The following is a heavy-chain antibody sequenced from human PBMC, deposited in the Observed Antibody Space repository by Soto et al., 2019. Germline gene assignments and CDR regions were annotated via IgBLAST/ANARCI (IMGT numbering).Heavy chain of an antibody. V-gene: IGHV4-59*01. J-gene: IGHJ3*02. CDR1: GGSISSYY. D-gene: IGHD2-15*01. Sequence: QVQLQESGPGLVKPSETLSLTCTVSGGSISSYYWSWIRQPPGKGLEWIGYIYYSGSTNYNPSLKSRVTISVDTSKNQFSLKLSSVTAADTAVYYCARRICGGSRCAFDIWGQGTMVTVSS. CDR2: IYYSGST. CDR3: ARRICGGSRCAFDI.